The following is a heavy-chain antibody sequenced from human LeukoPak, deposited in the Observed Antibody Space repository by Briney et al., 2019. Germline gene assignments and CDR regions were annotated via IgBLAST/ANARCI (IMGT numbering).Heavy chain of an antibody. CDR2: ISGSGGST. J-gene: IGHJ4*02. CDR1: GFTFTSYW. Sequence: GGSLRLSCAASGFTFTSYWMNWVRQAPGKGLEWVSAISGSGGSTYYADSVKGQFTISRDNSKNTLYLQMNSLRAEDTAVYYCAKGGYDFWSGYYGFDYWGQGTLVTVSS. V-gene: IGHV3-23*01. D-gene: IGHD3-3*01. CDR3: AKGGYDFWSGYYGFDY.